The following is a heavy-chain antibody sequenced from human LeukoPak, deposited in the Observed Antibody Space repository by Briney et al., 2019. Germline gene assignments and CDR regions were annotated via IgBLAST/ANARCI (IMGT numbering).Heavy chain of an antibody. CDR2: IWYDGSNK. CDR1: GFTFSSYG. D-gene: IGHD3-22*01. CDR3: AKDFHRYYYDSSGYEYFDY. V-gene: IGHV3-30*02. J-gene: IGHJ4*02. Sequence: GGSLRLSCAASGFTFSSYGMHWVRQAPGKGLEWVAVIWYDGSNKYYADSVKGRFTISRDNSKNTLYLQMNSLRAEDTAVYYCAKDFHRYYYDSSGYEYFDYWGQGTLVTVSS.